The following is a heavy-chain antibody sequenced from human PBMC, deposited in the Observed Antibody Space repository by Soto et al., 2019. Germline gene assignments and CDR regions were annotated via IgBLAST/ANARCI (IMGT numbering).Heavy chain of an antibody. J-gene: IGHJ6*02. CDR2: ISGGRT. Sequence: GGSLRLSCSDSGSTFSSYAMTWVRQAPGKGLEWVSTISGGRTYYADSVKGRFTISRDKSKGTLYLQVSSLRADDTAVYFCAKVALSFSLDVWGQGTTVTVSS. CDR3: AKVALSFSLDV. V-gene: IGHV3-23*01. CDR1: GSTFSSYA.